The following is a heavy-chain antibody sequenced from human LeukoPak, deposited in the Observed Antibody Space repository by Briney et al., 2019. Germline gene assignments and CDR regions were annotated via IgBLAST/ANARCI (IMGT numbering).Heavy chain of an antibody. CDR2: ISAYNGNT. J-gene: IGHJ4*02. Sequence: GASVKLSCKASGYTFTGYYMHWVRQAPGQGLEWMGWISAYNGNTNYAQKLQGRVTMTTDTSTSTAYMELRSLRSDDTAVYFCARASNDYGDYYFDCWGQGTLVTVSS. CDR3: ARASNDYGDYYFDC. CDR1: GYTFTGYY. V-gene: IGHV1-18*04. D-gene: IGHD4-17*01.